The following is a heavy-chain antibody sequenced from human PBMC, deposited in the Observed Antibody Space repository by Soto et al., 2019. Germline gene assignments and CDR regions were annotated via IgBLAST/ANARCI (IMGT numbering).Heavy chain of an antibody. Sequence: ASVKVSCKASGYTFPNYAIHWVRQAPGQRLEWMGWINAGNGNTKYSQKFQGRVTIIRDTSASTAYMELSSLRSEDTAVYYCARSSYGYGFYYYGMDVWGQGTTVTVSS. CDR2: INAGNGNT. CDR1: GYTFPNYA. J-gene: IGHJ6*02. D-gene: IGHD5-18*01. CDR3: ARSSYGYGFYYYGMDV. V-gene: IGHV1-3*01.